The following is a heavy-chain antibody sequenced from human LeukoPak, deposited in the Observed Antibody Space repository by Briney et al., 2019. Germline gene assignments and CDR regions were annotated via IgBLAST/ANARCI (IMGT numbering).Heavy chain of an antibody. D-gene: IGHD6-19*01. J-gene: IGHJ3*02. Sequence: SETLSLTCTVSGGSISSYYWSWIRQPPGKGLEWIGYIYDSGSTKYNPSLKSRVTISVDTSNNQFSLKLSSVTAADTAVYYCARPYTSGRYGAFDIWGQGTMVTVPS. CDR1: GGSISSYY. V-gene: IGHV4-59*08. CDR2: IYDSGST. CDR3: ARPYTSGRYGAFDI.